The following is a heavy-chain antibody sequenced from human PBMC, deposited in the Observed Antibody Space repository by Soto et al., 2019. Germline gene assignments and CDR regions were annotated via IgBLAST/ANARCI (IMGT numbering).Heavy chain of an antibody. CDR2: IYHSGST. CDR3: ARWKWELLFDY. CDR1: GYSISSGYY. D-gene: IGHD1-26*01. J-gene: IGHJ4*02. V-gene: IGHV4-38-2*01. Sequence: PSETVSLTCAVSGYSISSGYYWGWIRQPPGKGLEWIGSIYHSGSTYYNPSLKSRVTISVDTSKNQFSLKLSSVTAADTAVYYCARWKWELLFDYWGQGTRVTVSS.